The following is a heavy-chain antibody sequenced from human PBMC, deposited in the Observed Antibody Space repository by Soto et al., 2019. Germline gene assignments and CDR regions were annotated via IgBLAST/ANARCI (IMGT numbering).Heavy chain of an antibody. CDR2: ITSGSGTK. CDR3: AGREIASRMYYGGVY. CDR1: GFTFSSHS. Sequence: HPGGSLRLSCVASGFTFSSHSMGWVRQAPGKGLEWISYITSGSGTKYYADSVKGRFTISRDNAKNSLYLQMNSLRAEDTAVYYCAGREIASRMYYGGVYWGQGTPVTVSS. J-gene: IGHJ4*02. D-gene: IGHD3-3*01. V-gene: IGHV3-48*04.